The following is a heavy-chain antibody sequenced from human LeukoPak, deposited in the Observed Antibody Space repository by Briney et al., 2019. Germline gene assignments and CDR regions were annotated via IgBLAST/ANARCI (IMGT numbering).Heavy chain of an antibody. CDR1: GFTFSSYA. J-gene: IGHJ3*02. CDR3: AKDIIVGGAFDI. Sequence: GGSLRLSCAASGFTFSSYAMSWVRQAPGKGLEWVSAISGSGGSTYYADSVKGRFTISRDNSKSTLYLQMNSLRAEDTAVYYCAKDIIVGGAFDIWGQGTMVTVSS. D-gene: IGHD3-16*02. V-gene: IGHV3-23*01. CDR2: ISGSGGST.